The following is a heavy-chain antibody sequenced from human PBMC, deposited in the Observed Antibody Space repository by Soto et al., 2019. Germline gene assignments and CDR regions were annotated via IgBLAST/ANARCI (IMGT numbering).Heavy chain of an antibody. Sequence: PGGSLRLSCAASGFTFSGYWMSWVRQAPGKGLEWVVNIKGDESEKYYMDSVKGRFTISRDNAKNSLYLQMNSLRAEDTAMYYCARIYCNRTDCYYDYWGQGTLVTVSS. CDR1: GFTFSGYW. J-gene: IGHJ4*02. D-gene: IGHD2-2*01. V-gene: IGHV3-7*03. CDR2: IKGDESEK. CDR3: ARIYCNRTDCYYDY.